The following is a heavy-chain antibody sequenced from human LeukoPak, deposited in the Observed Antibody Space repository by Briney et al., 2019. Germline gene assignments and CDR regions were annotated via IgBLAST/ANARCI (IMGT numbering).Heavy chain of an antibody. J-gene: IGHJ4*02. V-gene: IGHV3-33*01. CDR2: IWYDGSNK. CDR3: ARDISPPIVGAYDY. CDR1: GFTFSSYG. D-gene: IGHD1-26*01. Sequence: PGGSLRLSCAASGFTFSSYGMHWVRQAPGKGLEWVAVIWYDGSNKYYADSVKGRFTISRDNSKNTLYLQMNSLRAEDTAVYYCARDISPPIVGAYDYWGQGTLVTVSS.